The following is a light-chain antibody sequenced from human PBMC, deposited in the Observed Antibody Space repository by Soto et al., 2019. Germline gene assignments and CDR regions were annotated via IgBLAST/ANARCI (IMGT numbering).Light chain of an antibody. Sequence: EVVLTQSPATLSLSPGARATLSCGASQSVSSTSLAWYQQKPGLAPRLLIYDASRRATGIPDRFSGSGSGTDFTLNISRLEPEDFAVYYCQQYDTSPLTFGGGTKVEFK. J-gene: IGKJ4*01. CDR1: QSVSSTS. CDR3: QQYDTSPLT. CDR2: DAS. V-gene: IGKV3D-20*01.